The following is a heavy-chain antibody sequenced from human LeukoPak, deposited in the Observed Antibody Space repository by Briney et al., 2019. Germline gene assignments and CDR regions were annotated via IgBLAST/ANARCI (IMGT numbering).Heavy chain of an antibody. D-gene: IGHD3-10*01. J-gene: IGHJ2*01. CDR1: GFTFSNYA. CDR3: ARVGPLATRSAGHYYFDL. CDR2: VSDKGDAT. Sequence: GGSLRLSCAASGFTFSNYAMSWVRRAPGKGPEWFSTVSDKGDATAHADSVKGRFTIPRDNAKNTLSLLMNILRAEDTAVYYCARVGPLATRSAGHYYFDLWGRGTLVTVSS. V-gene: IGHV3-23*01.